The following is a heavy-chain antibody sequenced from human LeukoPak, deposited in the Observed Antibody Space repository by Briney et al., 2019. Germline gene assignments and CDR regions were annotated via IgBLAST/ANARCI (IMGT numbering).Heavy chain of an antibody. J-gene: IGHJ6*02. V-gene: IGHV3-74*01. Sequence: GRSLRLSCAASGFTFDDYAMHWVRQAPGKGLVWVSRINTDGSSTSYADSVKGRFTISRDNAKNTLYLQMNSLRVEDTAVYYCARDIAYCGGDCYGKVWGQGTTVTVSS. D-gene: IGHD2-21*02. CDR2: INTDGSST. CDR3: ARDIAYCGGDCYGKV. CDR1: GFTFDDYA.